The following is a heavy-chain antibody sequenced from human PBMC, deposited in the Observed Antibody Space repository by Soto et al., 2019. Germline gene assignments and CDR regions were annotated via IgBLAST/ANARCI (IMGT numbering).Heavy chain of an antibody. D-gene: IGHD3-3*01. Sequence: QLQMQESSPGLVKPSETLSLTCTVSGGSIRSSSSYWDWIRQPPGKGLEWIGSIYYSGSTYYNPSLKSRVIISMDKSKNQFSLNVSPVTAADTAVYYCARRRGVVQDGMDVWGQGTTVIVSS. CDR3: ARRRGVVQDGMDV. V-gene: IGHV4-39*01. CDR2: IYYSGST. J-gene: IGHJ6*02. CDR1: GGSIRSSSSY.